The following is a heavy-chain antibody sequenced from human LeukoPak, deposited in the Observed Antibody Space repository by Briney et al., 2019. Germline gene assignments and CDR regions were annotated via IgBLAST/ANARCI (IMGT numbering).Heavy chain of an antibody. D-gene: IGHD3-10*01. Sequence: ASVKVSCKASGYTFTGYYMHWVRQAPGQGLEWMGWINPNSGGTNYAQKFQGRVTMTRDTSISTAYMELSRLRSDDTAVYYCARDLGTLLWFGDPIPNFGIWGQGTMVTVPS. CDR1: GYTFTGYY. J-gene: IGHJ3*02. CDR2: INPNSGGT. V-gene: IGHV1-2*02. CDR3: ARDLGTLLWFGDPIPNFGI.